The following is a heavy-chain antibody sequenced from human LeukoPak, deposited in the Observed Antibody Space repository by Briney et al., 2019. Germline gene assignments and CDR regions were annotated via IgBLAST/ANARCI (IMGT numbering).Heavy chain of an antibody. V-gene: IGHV3-23*01. Sequence: PGGSLRLSCAASGFTLNNYDMSWVRQAPGKGLEWVSAISGSSGGTTYYAGSVKGRFTIPRDNSKNTLYLQMNSLRAEDTAVYYCAKGSGRPNWFDPWGQGTLVTVSS. CDR3: AKGSGRPNWFDP. CDR1: GFTLNNYD. D-gene: IGHD3-10*01. J-gene: IGHJ5*02. CDR2: ISGSSGGTT.